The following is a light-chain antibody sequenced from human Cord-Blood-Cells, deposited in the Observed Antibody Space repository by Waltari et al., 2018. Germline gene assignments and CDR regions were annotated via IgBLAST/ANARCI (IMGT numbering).Light chain of an antibody. CDR1: QSVSSN. Sequence: EIVMTQSPATLSVSPGERATLSCRASQSVSSNLAWYQRKPGQAPRLLIYGASTRATGIPARVSGSGSGTEFTLTVSSRQSEDLAVYYCQQYNNWPPRAFGGGTKVEIK. CDR3: QQYNNWPPRA. V-gene: IGKV3-15*01. CDR2: GAS. J-gene: IGKJ4*02.